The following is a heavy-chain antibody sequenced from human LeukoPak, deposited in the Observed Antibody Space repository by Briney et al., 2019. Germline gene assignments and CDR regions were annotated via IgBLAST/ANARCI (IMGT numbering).Heavy chain of an antibody. CDR3: AKSPYSSGWVPSYFDY. CDR2: ISFDGSNK. Sequence: GGSLRLSCAASGFTFSSYGMHWVRQAPGEGLEWVALISFDGSNKYSADSVKGRFTISRDNSKNTLYLQMNSLRAEDTAVYYCAKSPYSSGWVPSYFDYWGQGTLVTVSS. CDR1: GFTFSSYG. J-gene: IGHJ4*02. D-gene: IGHD6-19*01. V-gene: IGHV3-30*18.